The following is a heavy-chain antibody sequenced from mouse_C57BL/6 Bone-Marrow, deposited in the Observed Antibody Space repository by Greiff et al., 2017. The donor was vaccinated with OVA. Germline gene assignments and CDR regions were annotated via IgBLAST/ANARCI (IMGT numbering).Heavy chain of an antibody. D-gene: IGHD4-1*01. V-gene: IGHV5-12*01. CDR3: ARQGTGTNYYAMDY. CDR2: ISNGGGST. J-gene: IGHJ4*01. Sequence: DVKLVESGGGLVQPGGSLKLSCAASGFTFSDYYMYWVRQTPEKRLEWVAYISNGGGSTYYPDTVKGRFTISRDNAKNTLYLQMSRLKSEDTAMYYCARQGTGTNYYAMDYWGQGTSVTVSS. CDR1: GFTFSDYY.